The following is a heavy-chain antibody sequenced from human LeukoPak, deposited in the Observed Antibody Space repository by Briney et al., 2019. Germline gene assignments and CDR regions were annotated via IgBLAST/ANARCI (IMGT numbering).Heavy chain of an antibody. CDR3: ARERRGVIIKWDFDY. CDR2: INPSGGST. CDR1: GYTFTSYG. Sequence: ASVKVSCKASGYTFTSYGISWVRQAPGQGLEWMGIINPSGGSTSYAQRFQGRVTMTRDTSTSTVYMELSSLRSEDTAVYYCARERRGVIIKWDFDYWGQGTLVTVSS. J-gene: IGHJ4*02. V-gene: IGHV1-46*03. D-gene: IGHD3-10*01.